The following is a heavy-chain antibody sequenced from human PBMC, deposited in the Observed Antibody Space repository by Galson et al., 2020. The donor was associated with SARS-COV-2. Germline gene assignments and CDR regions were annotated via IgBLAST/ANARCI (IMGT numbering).Heavy chain of an antibody. D-gene: IGHD3-9*01. V-gene: IGHV4-39*01. CDR3: ARQILTGYYAFYYFDF. CDR1: GGSISSSNYY. CDR2: IYYTESN. J-gene: IGHJ4*02. Sequence: SETLSLTCTVSGGSISSSNYYWGWVRQPPGEGLEWIGSIYYTESNYYNPSLTSRVTMSVDTSRNQFSLKLSSVTAADTAVYYCARQILTGYYAFYYFDFWGQGTLVTVSS.